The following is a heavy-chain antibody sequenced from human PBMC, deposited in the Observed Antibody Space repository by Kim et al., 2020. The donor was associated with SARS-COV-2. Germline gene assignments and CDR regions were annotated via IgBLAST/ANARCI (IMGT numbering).Heavy chain of an antibody. V-gene: IGHV4-39*01. D-gene: IGHD3-10*01. CDR3: ARRLSELLWFGELPSWFDP. CDR2: IYYSGST. J-gene: IGHJ5*02. Sequence: SETLSLTCTVSGGSISSGSYYWGWIRQPPGKGLEWIGSIYYSGSTYYNPSLKSRVTISVDTSKNQFSLKLSSVTAADTAVYYCARRLSELLWFGELPSWFDPWGQGTLVTVSS. CDR1: GGSISSGSYY.